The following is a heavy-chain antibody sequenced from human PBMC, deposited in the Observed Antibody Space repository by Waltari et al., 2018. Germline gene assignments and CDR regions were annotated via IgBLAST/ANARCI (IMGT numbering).Heavy chain of an antibody. CDR2: IKQDGSEK. Sequence: EVQLVESGGGLVQPGGSLSLSCTASGFTFSSYWMSWVRQAPGKGLEWVTNIKQDGSEKYYVDSVKGRFTISRDNAKNSLYLQMNSLRAEDTAVYYCARGRSSSWSWGQGTLVTVSS. CDR1: GFTFSSYW. J-gene: IGHJ4*02. D-gene: IGHD6-13*01. V-gene: IGHV3-7*01. CDR3: ARGRSSSWS.